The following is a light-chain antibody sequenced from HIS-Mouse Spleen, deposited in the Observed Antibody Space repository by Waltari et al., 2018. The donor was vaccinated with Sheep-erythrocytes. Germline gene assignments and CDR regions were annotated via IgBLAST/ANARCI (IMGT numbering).Light chain of an antibody. V-gene: IGLV2-11*01. CDR3: CSYAGSYNHV. CDR2: DVS. J-gene: IGLJ1*01. Sequence: QSALTQPRSVSGSPGQSVTISCTGTSSDVGGYNYVSWYQQHPGKAPKLMMYDVSNRPSGVSNRFSGSKSGNTASLTISGLQAEDEADYYCCSYAGSYNHVFATGTKVTVL. CDR1: SSDVGGYNY.